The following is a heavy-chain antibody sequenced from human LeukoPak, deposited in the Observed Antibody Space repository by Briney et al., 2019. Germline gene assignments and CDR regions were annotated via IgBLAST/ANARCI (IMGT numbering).Heavy chain of an antibody. J-gene: IGHJ4*02. Sequence: PSESRSLTCTASSGSISNYYWSWIRQPAGKRLEWLGRIYSGGSSNYNPSLERRVTVSVDTSRNQFSLKLSSETAADTAVYYCAREHMVRGVIDRWGQGALVTVSS. CDR3: AREHMVRGVIDR. D-gene: IGHD3-10*01. CDR2: IYSGGSS. CDR1: SGSISNYY. V-gene: IGHV4-4*07.